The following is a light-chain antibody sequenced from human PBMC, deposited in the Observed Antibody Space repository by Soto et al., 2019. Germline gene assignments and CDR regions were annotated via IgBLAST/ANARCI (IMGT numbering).Light chain of an antibody. CDR3: GTWDSSLSVVL. V-gene: IGLV1-51*01. CDR2: DNN. J-gene: IGLJ2*01. CDR1: RSNIGNND. Sequence: SVLTQPPSVSAAPGQKVTISCSGSRSNIGNNDVSWYQHLPGTAPKLLIYDNNKRPPGIPDRFSGSKSDTSATLGITGLQTGDEADYYCGTWDSSLSVVLFGGGTKLTVL.